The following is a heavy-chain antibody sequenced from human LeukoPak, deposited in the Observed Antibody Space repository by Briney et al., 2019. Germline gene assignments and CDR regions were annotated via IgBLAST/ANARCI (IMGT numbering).Heavy chain of an antibody. D-gene: IGHD6-19*01. CDR3: AKSAVAGTLYFDY. CDR2: IYTSGST. Sequence: TPSETLSLTCSVSGGSISSDSYYWNWIRQPAGKGLEWIGRIYTSGSTNYNPSLKSRVTISVDTSKNQFSLKLSSVTAEDTAVYYCAKSAVAGTLYFDYWGQGTLVTVSS. J-gene: IGHJ4*02. V-gene: IGHV4-61*02. CDR1: GGSISSDSYY.